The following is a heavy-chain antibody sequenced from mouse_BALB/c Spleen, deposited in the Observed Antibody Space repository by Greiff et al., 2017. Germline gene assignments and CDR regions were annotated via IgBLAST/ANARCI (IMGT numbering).Heavy chain of an antibody. CDR3: ARTYRGYAMDY. V-gene: IGHV5-17*02. J-gene: IGHJ4*01. CDR2: ISSGSSTI. Sequence: EVKLQESGGGLVQPGGSRKLSCAASGFTFSSFGMHWVRQAPEKGLEWVAYISSGSSTIYYADTVKGRFTISRDNPKNTLFLQMTSLRSEDTAMYYCARTYRGYAMDYWGQGTSVTVSS. D-gene: IGHD2-12*01. CDR1: GFTFSSFG.